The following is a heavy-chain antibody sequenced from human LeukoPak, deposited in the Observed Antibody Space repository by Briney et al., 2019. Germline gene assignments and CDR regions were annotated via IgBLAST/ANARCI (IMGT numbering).Heavy chain of an antibody. J-gene: IGHJ4*02. D-gene: IGHD2-15*01. Sequence: SQTLSLTCTVSGGSISSYYWSWIRQHPGKGLEWIGYIYYSGSTYYNPSLKSRVTISVDTSKNQFSLKLSSVTAADTAVYYCARAYCSGGSCYGLGLIDYWGQGTLVTVSS. CDR1: GGSISSYY. CDR2: IYYSGST. CDR3: ARAYCSGGSCYGLGLIDY. V-gene: IGHV4-31*03.